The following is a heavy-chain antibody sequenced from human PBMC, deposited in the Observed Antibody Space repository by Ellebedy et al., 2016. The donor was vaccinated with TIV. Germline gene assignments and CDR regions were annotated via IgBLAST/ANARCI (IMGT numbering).Heavy chain of an antibody. V-gene: IGHV4-59*08. CDR3: ARHAVVPTPGFEY. Sequence: GSLRLSCTVSGSSISDYYWPWIRQPPGRGLEWIGFVYDTLGSSNYSPSLKSRISISVYTSKSQISLRLKSVTAADAAFYYCARHAVVPTPGFEYWGPGALVTVSS. CDR2: VYDTLGSS. CDR1: GSSISDYY. J-gene: IGHJ4*02. D-gene: IGHD2-15*01.